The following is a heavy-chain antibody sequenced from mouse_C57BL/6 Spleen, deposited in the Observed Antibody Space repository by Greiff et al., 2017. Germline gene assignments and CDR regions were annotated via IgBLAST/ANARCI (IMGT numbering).Heavy chain of an antibody. D-gene: IGHD1-1*01. V-gene: IGHV1-50*01. CDR3: ARQDYGSSYGYAMDY. CDR1: GYTFTSYW. Sequence: QVQLQQPGAELVKPGASVKLSCKASGYTFTSYWMQWVKQRPGQGLEWIGEIDPSDSYTNYNQKFKGKSTLTVDKSSSTAYMQLSSLTSEDSAVYYCARQDYGSSYGYAMDYWGQGTSVTVSS. J-gene: IGHJ4*01. CDR2: IDPSDSYT.